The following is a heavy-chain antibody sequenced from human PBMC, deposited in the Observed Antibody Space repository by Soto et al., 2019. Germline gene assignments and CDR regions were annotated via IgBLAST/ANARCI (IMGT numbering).Heavy chain of an antibody. Sequence: QITLKESGPPLVKPTQTLTLTCTFSGFSLTTDRVGVGWIRQPPGEALEWLAVIYWDDSKTYRPSLESRLTIPKDTSNNQVALTMPNMDSRSTATYYCAHAYGGRSLYWGPGTLVTVSS. J-gene: IGHJ4*02. D-gene: IGHD1-26*01. CDR3: AHAYGGRSLY. V-gene: IGHV2-5*02. CDR1: GFSLTTDRVG. CDR2: IYWDDSK.